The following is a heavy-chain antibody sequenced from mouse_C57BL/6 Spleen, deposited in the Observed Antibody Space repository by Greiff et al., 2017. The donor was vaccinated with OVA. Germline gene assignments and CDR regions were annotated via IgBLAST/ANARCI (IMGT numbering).Heavy chain of an antibody. J-gene: IGHJ2*01. CDR2: IDPSDSYT. CDR1: GYTFTSYW. Sequence: QVQLQQPGAELVRPGTSVKLSCKASGYTFTSYWMHWVKQRPGQGLEWIGVIDPSDSYTNYNQKFKGKATLTVDTSSSTAYMQLSSLTSEDSAVYYCARSRGNRDDYWGQGTTLTVSS. CDR3: ARSRGNRDDY. V-gene: IGHV1-59*01.